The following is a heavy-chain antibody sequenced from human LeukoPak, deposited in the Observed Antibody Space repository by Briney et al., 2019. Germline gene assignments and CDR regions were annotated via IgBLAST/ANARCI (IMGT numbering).Heavy chain of an antibody. V-gene: IGHV4-59*01. CDR1: GASMRSYY. D-gene: IGHD4-23*01. CDR3: ARGRNDNGGMFFDS. CDR2: ISYSGYT. Sequence: SETLSLTCTVSGASMRSYYWSWIRQAPGKGLEWIGFISYSGYTSYSPPLKSRVGISVDTSKSQFSLRLSSMTTADTAIYYCARGRNDNGGMFFDSWAQGNLVTVSS. J-gene: IGHJ4*02.